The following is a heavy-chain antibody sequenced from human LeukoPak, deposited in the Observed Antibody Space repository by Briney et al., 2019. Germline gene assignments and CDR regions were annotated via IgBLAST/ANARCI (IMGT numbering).Heavy chain of an antibody. CDR2: INWNGDST. Sequence: SGGSLRLSCAASGFTFNDYAMTWVRKAPGKGLEWVSIINWNGDSTGYAESVRGRFTISRDNAKNSLYLHMNSLRAEDTALYHCARHRCASTSCSVDYWGQGTLVTVSS. CDR1: GFTFNDYA. J-gene: IGHJ4*02. CDR3: ARHRCASTSCSVDY. V-gene: IGHV3-20*01. D-gene: IGHD2-2*01.